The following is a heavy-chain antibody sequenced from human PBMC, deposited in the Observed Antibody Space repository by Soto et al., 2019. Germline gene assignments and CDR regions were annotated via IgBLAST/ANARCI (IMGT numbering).Heavy chain of an antibody. D-gene: IGHD2-21*01. CDR2: IYYSGSP. CDR1: GGSISSYY. J-gene: IGHJ6*03. V-gene: IGHV4-59*01. Sequence: SETLSLTCTVSGGSISSYYWSWIRQPPGKGLERIGYIYYSGSPNAKPSIKSLVTISVDTSKNQFFLKLSSVTAADTAVYYCARETSASCGGDCYALGYYYYYYLDVWGKGTTVTVSS. CDR3: ARETSASCGGDCYALGYYYYYYLDV.